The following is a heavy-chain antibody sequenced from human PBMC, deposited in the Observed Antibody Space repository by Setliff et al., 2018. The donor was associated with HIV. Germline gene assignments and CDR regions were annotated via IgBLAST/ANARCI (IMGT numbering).Heavy chain of an antibody. V-gene: IGHV3-23*01. Sequence: LRLSCVGSGFTFRTYAMGWVRQAPGKGLEWVSSNSGYGEETYYADSVKGRFSISRDNSKNTLYLQMNRPRAEDTAVYYCAKDRGPEGAPYSYYGMDVWGQGTTVTVSS. CDR2: NSGYGEET. J-gene: IGHJ6*02. CDR3: AKDRGPEGAPYSYYGMDV. CDR1: GFTFRTYA.